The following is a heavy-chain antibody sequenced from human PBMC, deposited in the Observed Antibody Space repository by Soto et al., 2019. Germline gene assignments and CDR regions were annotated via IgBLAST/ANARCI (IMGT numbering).Heavy chain of an antibody. J-gene: IGHJ6*02. V-gene: IGHV4-4*07. D-gene: IGHD3-9*01. CDR1: DDFISGYC. CDR2: VSTNGAT. CDR3: ARPDYEILTGSYAMDV. Sequence: SETRSLTCSVSDDFISGYCWNGSGQPAGKGLEWIGRVSTNGATNYNPSLESRVTMSVDTSKNQFSLKLTSVTAADTAVYFCARPDYEILTGSYAMDVWGQGTTVTVSS.